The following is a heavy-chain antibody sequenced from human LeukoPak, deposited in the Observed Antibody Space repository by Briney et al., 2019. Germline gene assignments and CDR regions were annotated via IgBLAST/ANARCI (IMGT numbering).Heavy chain of an antibody. CDR3: AKDHSGSYYGYFDY. V-gene: IGHV3-23*01. CDR1: GFTFSSYA. J-gene: IGHJ4*02. Sequence: GGSLRLSCAASGFTFSSYAMSWVRQAPGKGLEWVSAISGSGGSTYYADSVKGRFTISRDNSKNTLYLQMNSQRAEDTAVYYCAKDHSGSYYGYFDYWGQGTLVTVSS. CDR2: ISGSGGST. D-gene: IGHD1-26*01.